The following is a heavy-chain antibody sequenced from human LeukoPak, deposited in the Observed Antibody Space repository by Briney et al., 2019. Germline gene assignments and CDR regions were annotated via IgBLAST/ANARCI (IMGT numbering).Heavy chain of an antibody. CDR3: AKEKSSRYGSGSYYPDY. D-gene: IGHD3-10*01. V-gene: IGHV3-30*18. J-gene: IGHJ4*02. CDR1: GFTFSNYG. Sequence: GGSLRLSCAASGFTFSNYGTHWVRQAPGKGLEWVAVISYDGSNKYYADSVKGRFTISRDNSKNTLYLQMNSLRAEDTAVYYCAKEKSSRYGSGSYYPDYWGQGTLVTVSS. CDR2: ISYDGSNK.